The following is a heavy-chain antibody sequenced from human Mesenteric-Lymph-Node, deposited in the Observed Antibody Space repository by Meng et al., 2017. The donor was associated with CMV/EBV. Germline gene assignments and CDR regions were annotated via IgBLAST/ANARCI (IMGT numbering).Heavy chain of an antibody. D-gene: IGHD3-16*01. CDR1: GDSISDRNW. CDR3: AKVGEDTVWGYYEY. Sequence: AGSGDSISDRNWGSWIRQPPGKGLEWIGEINHGGSTDYSPSLKSRVTISRDKSKNEFSLSLRSATAADTAVYFCAKVGEDTVWGYYEYWGQGILVTVSS. J-gene: IGHJ4*02. V-gene: IGHV4-4*01. CDR2: INHGGST.